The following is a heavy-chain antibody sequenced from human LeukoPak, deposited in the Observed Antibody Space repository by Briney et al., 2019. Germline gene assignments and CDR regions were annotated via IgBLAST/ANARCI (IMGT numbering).Heavy chain of an antibody. J-gene: IGHJ6*03. D-gene: IGHD1-14*01. CDR2: IYYSGST. Sequence: SETLSLTCTVSGGSISSYYWCWIRQPPGKGLEWIGYIYYSGSTNYNPSLKSRVTISVDTSKNQFSLKLSSVTAADTAVYYCARSDRRYYYYMDVWGKGTTVTVSS. CDR3: ARSDRRYYYYMDV. CDR1: GGSISSYY. V-gene: IGHV4-59*01.